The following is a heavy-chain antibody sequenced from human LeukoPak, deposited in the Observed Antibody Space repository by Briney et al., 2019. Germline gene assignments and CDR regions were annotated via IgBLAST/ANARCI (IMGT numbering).Heavy chain of an antibody. CDR3: ATQGPKPNNRFDP. J-gene: IGHJ5*02. CDR2: LYSDGKT. Sequence: PGGSLRLSCAASGLTFSTYAMSWVRQAPGKGLEWVAVLYSDGKTYYGDSVKGRFTISRDNSKNTLDLQMNSLRAEDTAVYYCATQGPKPNNRFDPWGQGTLVTVSS. D-gene: IGHD1/OR15-1a*01. V-gene: IGHV3-53*01. CDR1: GLTFSTYA.